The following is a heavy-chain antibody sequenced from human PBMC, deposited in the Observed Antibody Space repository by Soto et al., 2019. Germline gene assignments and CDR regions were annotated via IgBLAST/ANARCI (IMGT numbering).Heavy chain of an antibody. CDR2: ISGSGGST. D-gene: IGHD3-3*01. CDR3: AKDRVWSGYYARGITFDY. J-gene: IGHJ4*02. V-gene: IGHV3-23*01. Sequence: GGSLRLSCAASGFTFSSYAMSWVRQAPGKGLEWVSAISGSGGSTYYADSVKGRFTISRDNSKNTLYLQMNSLRAEDTAVYYCAKDRVWSGYYARGITFDYWGQGTLVTVSS. CDR1: GFTFSSYA.